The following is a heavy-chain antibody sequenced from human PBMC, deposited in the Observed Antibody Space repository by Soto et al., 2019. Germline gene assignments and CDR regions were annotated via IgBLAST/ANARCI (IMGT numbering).Heavy chain of an antibody. CDR3: AREGMYYDFWSGYQTEYYYYGMDV. J-gene: IGHJ6*02. CDR1: GYTFTSYG. Sequence: ASVKVSCKASGYTFTSYGISWVRQAPGQGLEWMGWISAYNGNTNYAQKLQGRVTMTTDTSTSTAYMELRSLRSDDTAVYYCAREGMYYDFWSGYQTEYYYYGMDVWGQGTTVTVSS. V-gene: IGHV1-18*01. D-gene: IGHD3-3*01. CDR2: ISAYNGNT.